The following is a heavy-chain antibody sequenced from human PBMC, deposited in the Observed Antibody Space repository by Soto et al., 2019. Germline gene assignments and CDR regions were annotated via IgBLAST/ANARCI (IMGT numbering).Heavy chain of an antibody. Sequence: QVQLVESGGGVVQPGRSLRLSCAASGFTFSSYGMHWVRQAPGKGLEWVAVISYDGSNKYYADSVKGRFTISRDNSKNTLYLQMNSLRAEDTAVYYCAKGLRYLDYWGQGTLVTVSS. CDR3: AKGLRYLDY. CDR2: ISYDGSNK. CDR1: GFTFSSYG. J-gene: IGHJ4*02. D-gene: IGHD3-9*01. V-gene: IGHV3-30*18.